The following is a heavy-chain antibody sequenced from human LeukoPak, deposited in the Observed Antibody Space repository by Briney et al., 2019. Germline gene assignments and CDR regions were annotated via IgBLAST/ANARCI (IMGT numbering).Heavy chain of an antibody. V-gene: IGHV1-46*01. D-gene: IGHD6-19*01. J-gene: IGHJ4*02. Sequence: ASVKVSCKASGYTFTSYYMHWVRQAPGQGLEWMGIINPSGGSTSYAQKLQGRVTMTTDTSTSTAYMELRSLRSDDTAVYYCARGSTRGGWYMGYWGQGTLVTVSS. CDR3: ARGSTRGGWYMGY. CDR2: INPSGGST. CDR1: GYTFTSYY.